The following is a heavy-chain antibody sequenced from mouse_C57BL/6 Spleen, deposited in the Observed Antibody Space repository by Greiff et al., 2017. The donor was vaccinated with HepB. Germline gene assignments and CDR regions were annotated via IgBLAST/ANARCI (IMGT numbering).Heavy chain of an antibody. V-gene: IGHV1-55*01. Sequence: VQLQQSGAELVKPGASVKMSCKASGYTFTSYWITWVKQRPGQGLEWIGDIYPGSGSTNYNEKFKSKATLTVDTSSSTAYMQLSSLTSEDSAVYYCARLRVGTEGFDYWGQGTTLTVSS. D-gene: IGHD1-3*01. CDR2: IYPGSGST. CDR1: GYTFTSYW. J-gene: IGHJ2*01. CDR3: ARLRVGTEGFDY.